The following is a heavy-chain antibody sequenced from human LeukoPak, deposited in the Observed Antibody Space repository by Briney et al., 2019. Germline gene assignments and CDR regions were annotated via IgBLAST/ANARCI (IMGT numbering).Heavy chain of an antibody. D-gene: IGHD2-2*02. CDR3: ARGASYCSSTSCYIYGTHYFDY. CDR1: GYTFTSYG. V-gene: IGHV1-18*01. J-gene: IGHJ4*02. Sequence: GASVKVSCKASGYTFTSYGISWVRQAPGQGLEWMGWISAYNGNTNYAQKLQGRVTMTTDTSTSTAYMELRSLRSDDTAVYYCARGASYCSSTSCYIYGTHYFDYWGQGTLVTVSS. CDR2: ISAYNGNT.